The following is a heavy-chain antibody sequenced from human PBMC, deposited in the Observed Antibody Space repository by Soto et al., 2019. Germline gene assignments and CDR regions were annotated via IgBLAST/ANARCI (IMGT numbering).Heavy chain of an antibody. CDR1: GGTFSSYA. J-gene: IGHJ4*02. CDR2: IIPIFGTA. V-gene: IGHV1-69*13. CDR3: ARENKAVAGTGFDY. D-gene: IGHD6-19*01. Sequence: SVKVSCKASGGTFSSYAISWVRQAPGQGLEWMGGIIPIFGTANYAQKFQGRVTITADESTSTAYMELSSLRSEDTAVYYCARENKAVAGTGFDYWGQGTLVTVS.